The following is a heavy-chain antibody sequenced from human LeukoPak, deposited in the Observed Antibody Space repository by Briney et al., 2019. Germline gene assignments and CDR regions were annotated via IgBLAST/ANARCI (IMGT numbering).Heavy chain of an antibody. D-gene: IGHD3-10*01. CDR3: ARVGLWFGEVHAFDI. CDR1: GGSFSGYY. CDR2: INHSGST. V-gene: IGHV4-34*01. Sequence: SETLSLTCAAYGGSFSGYYWSWIRQPPGKGLEWIGEINHSGSTNYNPSLKSRVTISVDTSKNQFSLKLSSVTAADTAVYYCARVGLWFGEVHAFDIWGQGTMVTVSS. J-gene: IGHJ3*02.